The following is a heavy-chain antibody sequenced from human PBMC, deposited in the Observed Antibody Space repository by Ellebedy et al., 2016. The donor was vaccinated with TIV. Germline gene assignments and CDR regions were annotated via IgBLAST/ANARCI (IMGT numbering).Heavy chain of an antibody. CDR3: ARDPWYSSGWGSDY. CDR1: GGSISSSSYY. Sequence: MPSETLSLTCTVSGGSISSSSYYWGWIRQPPGKGLEWIGSIYYSGSTYYNPSLKSRVTISVDTSKNQFSLKLSSVTDADTAVYYCARDPWYSSGWGSDYWGQGTLVTVSS. J-gene: IGHJ4*02. V-gene: IGHV4-39*02. D-gene: IGHD6-19*01. CDR2: IYYSGST.